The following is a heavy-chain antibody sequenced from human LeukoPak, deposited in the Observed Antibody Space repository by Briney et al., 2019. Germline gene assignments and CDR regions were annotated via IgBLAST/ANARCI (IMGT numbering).Heavy chain of an antibody. CDR3: ARTGSTVTMLYPFDH. CDR2: INPSGGST. J-gene: IGHJ4*02. CDR1: GYTFIRYY. D-gene: IGHD4-17*01. V-gene: IGHV1-46*01. Sequence: ASVKVSCKASGYTFIRYYMHWVRQAPGQGLEWMGIINPSGGSTSYAQKFQGRVTMTRDTSTSTVYMELSRLRSEDTAVYYCARTGSTVTMLYPFDHWGQGTLVTVSS.